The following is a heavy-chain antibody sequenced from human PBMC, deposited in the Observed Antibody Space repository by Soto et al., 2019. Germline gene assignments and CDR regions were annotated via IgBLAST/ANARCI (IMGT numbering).Heavy chain of an antibody. V-gene: IGHV4-39*01. D-gene: IGHD6-19*01. CDR2: MFSSGRA. J-gene: IGHJ4*02. Sequence: QLQLQESGPGPVKPSETLSLTCSVSGASIGGSRNFWVWIRKPPGKGLEWVGSMFSSGRAYYNPSMESRLNMSADTSKDDFFLNVKSVAAADAAIYESASGSAWYEFDYWGQGALVAVSS. CDR1: GASIGGSRNF. CDR3: ASGSAWYEFDY.